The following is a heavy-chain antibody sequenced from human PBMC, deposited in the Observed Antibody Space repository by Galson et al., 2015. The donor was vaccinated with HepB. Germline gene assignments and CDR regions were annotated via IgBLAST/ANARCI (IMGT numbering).Heavy chain of an antibody. CDR2: INPRDSYT. Sequence: QSGAEVKKPGESLRISCEASGYSFTNSWINWVRQMPGKGLEWMGRINPRDSYTSYSPSLQGHVSISADKSISTAYLQWSSLKASDTAMYYCTSRLVGTDDYWGQGTLVTVSS. V-gene: IGHV5-10-1*01. CDR3: TSRLVGTDDY. D-gene: IGHD2-21*02. CDR1: GYSFTNSW. J-gene: IGHJ4*02.